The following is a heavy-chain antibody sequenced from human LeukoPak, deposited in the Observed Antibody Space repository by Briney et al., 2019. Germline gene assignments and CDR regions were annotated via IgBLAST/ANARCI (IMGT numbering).Heavy chain of an antibody. J-gene: IGHJ6*04. Sequence: GGSLRPSCAASGFTFSSYSMNWVRQAPGKGLEWVSSISSSSSYIYYADSVKGRFTISRDNAKNSLYLQMNSLRAEDTAVYYCASPVIVTKRNYYYGMDVWGKGTTVTVSS. CDR2: ISSSSSYI. V-gene: IGHV3-21*01. CDR3: ASPVIVTKRNYYYGMDV. D-gene: IGHD2-15*01. CDR1: GFTFSSYS.